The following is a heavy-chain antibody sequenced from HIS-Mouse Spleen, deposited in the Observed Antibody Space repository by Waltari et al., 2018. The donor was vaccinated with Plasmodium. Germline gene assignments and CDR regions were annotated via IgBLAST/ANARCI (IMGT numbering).Heavy chain of an antibody. CDR2: ISYDGSNK. V-gene: IGHV3-30*18. CDR1: GFTFSSYG. D-gene: IGHD6-13*01. Sequence: QVQLVESGGGVVQPGRSLRLSCAASGFTFSSYGLHWVRQGPGKGLEWVAVISYDGSNKYYADSVKGRFTISRDNSKNTLYLQMNSLRAEDTAVYYCAKDRRSSSWYVDYWGQGTLDTVSS. CDR3: AKDRRSSSWYVDY. J-gene: IGHJ4*02.